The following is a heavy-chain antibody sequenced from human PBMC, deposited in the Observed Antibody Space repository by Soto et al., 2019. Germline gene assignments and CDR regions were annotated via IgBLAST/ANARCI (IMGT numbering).Heavy chain of an antibody. CDR3: ARDQGDSSSWALDS. Sequence: QVQLVESGGGVVQPGRSLRLSCAASGFSFSSYGMHWVRQAPGKGLEWVAIMWYDGSNKYYADSVKGRFTISRDNSKNTLYLQMNSLRAEDTAVYYCARDQGDSSSWALDSWGQGTLVNVSS. CDR1: GFSFSSYG. CDR2: MWYDGSNK. V-gene: IGHV3-33*01. J-gene: IGHJ4*02. D-gene: IGHD6-13*01.